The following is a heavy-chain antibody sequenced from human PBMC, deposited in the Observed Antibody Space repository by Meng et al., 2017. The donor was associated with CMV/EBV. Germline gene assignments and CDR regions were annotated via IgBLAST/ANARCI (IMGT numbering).Heavy chain of an antibody. CDR3: AKDESNGYTDY. CDR1: GYTFSGYF. CDR2: INPNNRDT. J-gene: IGHJ4*02. V-gene: IGHV1-2*02. D-gene: IGHD5-18*01. Sequence: CTAAGYTFSGYFIHWIRQAPGQRLEWMGWINPNNRDTKYAERFQGRVTMTRDTSTNTVYMELDSLRFVDTAIYYCAKDESNGYTDYWGPGTLVTISS.